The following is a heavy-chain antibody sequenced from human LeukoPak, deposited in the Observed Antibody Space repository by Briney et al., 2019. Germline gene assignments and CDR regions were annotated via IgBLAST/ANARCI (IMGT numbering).Heavy chain of an antibody. CDR3: ARALRGATDY. D-gene: IGHD1-26*01. CDR2: IYYSGST. J-gene: IGHJ4*02. CDR1: GGSISSYY. Sequence: SSETLSLTCTVSGGSISSYYWSWIRQPPGKGLEWIGYIYYSGSTNYNPSLKSRVTISVDTSKNQFSLKLSSVTAADTAVYYCARALRGATDYWGQGTLVTVSS. V-gene: IGHV4-59*01.